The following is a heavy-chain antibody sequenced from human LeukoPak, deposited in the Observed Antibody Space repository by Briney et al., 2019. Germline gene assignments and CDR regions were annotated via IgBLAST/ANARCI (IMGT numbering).Heavy chain of an antibody. Sequence: SETLSLTCAVYGGSFSGYYWSWIRQPPGKGLEWIGEINHSGSTNYNPSLKRRVTISVDTSKNQFSLKLSSVTAADTAVYYCARGVSSDYWGQGTLVTVSS. CDR3: ARGVSSDY. J-gene: IGHJ4*02. CDR2: INHSGST. V-gene: IGHV4-34*01. D-gene: IGHD1-14*01. CDR1: GGSFSGYY.